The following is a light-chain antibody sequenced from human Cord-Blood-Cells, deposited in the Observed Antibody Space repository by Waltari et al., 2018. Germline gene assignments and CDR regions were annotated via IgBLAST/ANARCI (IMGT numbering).Light chain of an antibody. CDR3: CSYAGSSTFYV. CDR2: EGS. CDR1: SSDVGSYNH. Sequence: QSALTQPASVSGSPGQSITISCTGTSSDVGSYNHVSWSQQHPGKAPKLMIDEGSKRPSGVSNRFSGSKSGNTASLTISGLQAEDEADYYCCSYAGSSTFYVFGTGTKVTVL. V-gene: IGLV2-23*03. J-gene: IGLJ1*01.